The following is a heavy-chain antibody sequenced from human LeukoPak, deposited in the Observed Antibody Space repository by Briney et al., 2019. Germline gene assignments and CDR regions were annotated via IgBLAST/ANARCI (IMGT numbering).Heavy chain of an antibody. Sequence: SETLSLTCTLSGGSLSMSGYYWAWTRQPPREGLEWIGSIYYSGEVEYNTSLASRITISLDTATNQLSLCLGSVTAADTAVYSCARQRSVRRGGALFLYYFDYWGPGTQVTVSS. CDR2: IYYSGEV. D-gene: IGHD3-10*02. CDR3: ARQRSVRRGGALFLYYFDY. J-gene: IGHJ4*02. V-gene: IGHV4-39*07. CDR1: GGSLSMSGYY.